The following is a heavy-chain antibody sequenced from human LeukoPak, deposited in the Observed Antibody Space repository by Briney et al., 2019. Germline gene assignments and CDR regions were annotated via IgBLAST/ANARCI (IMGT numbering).Heavy chain of an antibody. CDR1: GYTFTSYG. J-gene: IGHJ5*02. Sequence: ASVKVSCKASGYTFTSYGISWVRQAPGQGLEWMGWISAYNGNTNYAQKLQGRVTMTTDTSTSTAYMELRSLRSDDTAVCYCARDPYYDFWRGYSSWFDLWGQGTLVTVSS. CDR3: ARDPYYDFWRGYSSWFDL. D-gene: IGHD3-3*01. CDR2: ISAYNGNT. V-gene: IGHV1-18*01.